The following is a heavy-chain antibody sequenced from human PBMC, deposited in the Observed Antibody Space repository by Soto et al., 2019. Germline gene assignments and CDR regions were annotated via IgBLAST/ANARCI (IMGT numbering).Heavy chain of an antibody. CDR2: VSTNDDRT. CDR3: ARELNKESSAYYSFAF. J-gene: IGHJ4*02. Sequence: ASVKVSCKTSGYTFTAYGLAWLRRAPGQRPEWMGWVSTNDDRTNYARKFQGRVTMTTDRSTTTTSMELRSLGTGDTAVYYCARELNKESSAYYSFAFWGQGNLVTVSS. D-gene: IGHD3-22*01. V-gene: IGHV1-18*01. CDR1: GYTFTAYG.